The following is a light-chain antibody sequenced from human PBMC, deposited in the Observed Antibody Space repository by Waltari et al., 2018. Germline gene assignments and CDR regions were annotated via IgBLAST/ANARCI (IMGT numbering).Light chain of an antibody. J-gene: IGKJ1*01. CDR1: QSIGSW. Sequence: DIQMTQFPSTLSASVGDRVTITCRASQSIGSWLAWYQQKPGEAPNVLIYKASIVESGVPSRFSGSGSGTEFTLTISSLQPDDFATYYCQQYQSPPWTFGQGTNVEIK. V-gene: IGKV1-5*03. CDR2: KAS. CDR3: QQYQSPPWT.